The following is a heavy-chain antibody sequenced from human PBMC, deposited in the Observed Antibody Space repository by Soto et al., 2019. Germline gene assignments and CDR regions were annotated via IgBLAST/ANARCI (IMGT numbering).Heavy chain of an antibody. CDR1: GFTFSNAW. CDR2: IKSKTDGGTT. D-gene: IGHD2-15*01. Sequence: SGGSLRLSCAASGFTFSNAWMNWVRQAPGKGLEWVGRIKSKTDGGTTDYAAPVKGRFTISRDDSKNTLYLQMNSLKTEDTAVYYCTTGGGDIVVVVAALSPIFDYWGQGTLVTVSS. V-gene: IGHV3-15*07. CDR3: TTGGGDIVVVVAALSPIFDY. J-gene: IGHJ4*02.